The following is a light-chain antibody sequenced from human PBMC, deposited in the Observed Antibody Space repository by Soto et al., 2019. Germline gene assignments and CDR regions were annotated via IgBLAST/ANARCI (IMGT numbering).Light chain of an antibody. CDR3: QHLHWA. Sequence: MHLTQSPSSLSASVGDRVTITCRASQEISGYLAWYQQTPGKAPKLLIYGVSTLQDGVSSRFSGRGSGTYFSLTISSLQPEDFATYYCQHLHWAFGPGT. CDR1: QEISGY. J-gene: IGKJ1*01. V-gene: IGKV1-9*01. CDR2: GVS.